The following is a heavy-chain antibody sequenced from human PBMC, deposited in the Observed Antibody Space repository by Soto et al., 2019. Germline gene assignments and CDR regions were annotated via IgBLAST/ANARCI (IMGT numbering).Heavy chain of an antibody. V-gene: IGHV3-30*04. Sequence: QPGGSLRLSCTGSGFTFNSLSLHWVRQGPDKGLEWVAVVSFDGKVTYYADSVKGRFTISRDNAKNSLYLQMNSLRAEDTAVYYCAKGYSYIHEVDYWGQGTLVTVSS. D-gene: IGHD5-18*01. CDR3: AKGYSYIHEVDY. CDR1: GFTFNSLS. J-gene: IGHJ4*02. CDR2: VSFDGKVT.